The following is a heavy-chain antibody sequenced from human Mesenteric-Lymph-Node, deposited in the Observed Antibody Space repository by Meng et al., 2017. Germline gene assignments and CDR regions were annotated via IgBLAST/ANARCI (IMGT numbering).Heavy chain of an antibody. J-gene: IGHJ4*02. CDR3: TRGHKMILV. Sequence: VQPGGSLRLSCAASGFTFSTYATSWVRQAPGKGLEWVSAISGNGFDTYYAASVKGRFSISRDNSKDTLDLQMNSLRAEDTAVYFCTRGHKMILVWGQGALVTVSS. V-gene: IGHV3-23*01. CDR1: GFTFSTYA. D-gene: IGHD3-16*01. CDR2: ISGNGFDT.